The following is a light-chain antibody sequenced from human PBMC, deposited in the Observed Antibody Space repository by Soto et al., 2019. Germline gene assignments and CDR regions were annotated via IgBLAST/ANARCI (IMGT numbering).Light chain of an antibody. CDR3: QQYNHWPPIT. Sequence: EIVLTQSPGTLSLSPGERATLSCRASQSVSSKYLAWYQQKPGQAPRVLIYGTSIRASGVPERFSGGGSGTDFTLTITRLEPEDFAVYFCQQYNHWPPITFGPGTRLEIK. CDR2: GTS. CDR1: QSVSSKY. V-gene: IGKV3-20*01. J-gene: IGKJ5*01.